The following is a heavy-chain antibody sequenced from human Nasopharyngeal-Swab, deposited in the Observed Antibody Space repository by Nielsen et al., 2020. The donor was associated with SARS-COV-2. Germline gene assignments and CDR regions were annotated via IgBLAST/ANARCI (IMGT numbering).Heavy chain of an antibody. V-gene: IGHV3-7*03. J-gene: IGHJ4*02. CDR2: IKQSGSGQ. CDR3: AKLPYYYDSSGTDY. D-gene: IGHD3-22*01. CDR1: GFTFSSYW. Sequence: GESLKISCAASGFTFSSYWMSWVRQAPGKGLEWVAHIKQSGSGQYYVDSVKGRFTISRDNAKNSLYLQMNSLRAEDTALYYCAKLPYYYDSSGTDYWGQGTLVTVSS.